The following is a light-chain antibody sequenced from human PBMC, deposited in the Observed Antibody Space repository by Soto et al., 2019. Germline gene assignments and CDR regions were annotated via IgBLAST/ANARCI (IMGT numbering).Light chain of an antibody. V-gene: IGLV1-44*01. Sequence: SVLTQPPSVSGTPGQRVTISCSGSSSNIGSNTVNWYQQVPGTAPKLLIYSNDQRPSGVPDRFSGSKSGTSASLAISGLQSEDEADYYCAAWDESLDGVIFGGGTKLTVL. CDR1: SSNIGSNT. CDR2: SND. CDR3: AAWDESLDGVI. J-gene: IGLJ2*01.